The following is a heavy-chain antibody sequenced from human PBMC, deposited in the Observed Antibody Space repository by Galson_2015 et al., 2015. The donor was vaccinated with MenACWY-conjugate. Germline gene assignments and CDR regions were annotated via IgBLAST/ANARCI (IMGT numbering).Heavy chain of an antibody. Sequence: SLRLSCAVSGLTFRQYAMSWVRQAPGTGLEWVAIISDSGAATHYIDSVKGRFTISRDNSKNTLYLQMSRLRAEDTALYYCAKDVYMDVWGKGTTVSVSS. CDR3: AKDVYMDV. V-gene: IGHV3-23*01. CDR2: ISDSGAAT. J-gene: IGHJ6*03. CDR1: GLTFRQYA.